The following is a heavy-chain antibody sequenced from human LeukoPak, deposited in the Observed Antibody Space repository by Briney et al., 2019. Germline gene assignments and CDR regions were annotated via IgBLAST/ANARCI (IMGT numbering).Heavy chain of an antibody. V-gene: IGHV3-30*18. J-gene: IGHJ5*02. CDR2: ISYEGSNK. Sequence: GGSLRLSCAASGFTFSSYGMHWVRQAPGKGLEWVAVISYEGSNKYYADSVKGRFTISRDNSKNTLYLQMNSLRAEDTAVYYCAKEVIAAAGRGTNWFDPWGQGTLVTVSS. CDR3: AKEVIAAAGRGTNWFDP. CDR1: GFTFSSYG. D-gene: IGHD6-13*01.